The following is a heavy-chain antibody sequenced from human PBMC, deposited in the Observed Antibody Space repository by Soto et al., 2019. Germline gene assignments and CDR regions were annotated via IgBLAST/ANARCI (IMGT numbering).Heavy chain of an antibody. J-gene: IGHJ6*02. Sequence: GGSLRLSCAASGFTFSSYAMHWVRQAPGKGLEWVAVISYDGSNKYYADSVKGRFTISRDNSKNTLYLQMNSLRAEDTAVYYCARGPVAAAGFFYGMDVWGQGTTVTVSS. CDR1: GFTFSSYA. D-gene: IGHD6-13*01. CDR2: ISYDGSNK. CDR3: ARGPVAAAGFFYGMDV. V-gene: IGHV3-30-3*01.